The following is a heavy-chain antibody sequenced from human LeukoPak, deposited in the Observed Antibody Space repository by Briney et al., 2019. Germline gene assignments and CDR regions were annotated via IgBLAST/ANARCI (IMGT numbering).Heavy chain of an antibody. CDR1: GYTFTSYG. D-gene: IGHD2-21*02. J-gene: IGHJ4*02. V-gene: IGHV1-18*01. Sequence: ASVKVSCKASGYTFTSYGISWVRQAPGQGLEGLGWISAYNGNTNYAQKLQGRVTMTTDTSTSTAYMELRSLRSDDTAVYYCARLDGGGDCYSSYFDYWGQGTLVTVSS. CDR3: ARLDGGGDCYSSYFDY. CDR2: ISAYNGNT.